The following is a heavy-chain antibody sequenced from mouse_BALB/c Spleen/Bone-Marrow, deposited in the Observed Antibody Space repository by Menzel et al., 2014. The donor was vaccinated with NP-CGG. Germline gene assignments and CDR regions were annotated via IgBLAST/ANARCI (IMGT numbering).Heavy chain of an antibody. CDR1: GYTFASYW. V-gene: IGHV1S81*02. J-gene: IGHJ2*01. Sequence: QVQLQQSGAELVKPGASVKLSCKASGYTFASYWMHWVKQRPGQGLEWIGEINPSNGGTNFNEKFKSKATLTVDKSSSTAYMQLSSLTSEDSAVYYCTRSTMITYFDYWGQGTTLTVSS. D-gene: IGHD2-4*01. CDR3: TRSTMITYFDY. CDR2: INPSNGGT.